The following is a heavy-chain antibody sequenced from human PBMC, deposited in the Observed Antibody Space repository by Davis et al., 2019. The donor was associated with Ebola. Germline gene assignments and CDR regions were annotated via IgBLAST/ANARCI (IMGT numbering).Heavy chain of an antibody. CDR2: ISFDGTTK. J-gene: IGHJ4*02. D-gene: IGHD2/OR15-2a*01. CDR3: ARGRGNCNDH. CDR1: GFTFSSYP. Sequence: PGGSLRLSCAASGFTFSSYPLHWVRQAPGQGLEWVAVISFDGTTKFYADSVKGRFTISRDNSRNTVFLEMNSLTTEDTAVYYCARGRGNCNDHWGQGTLVTVSS. V-gene: IGHV3-30-3*01.